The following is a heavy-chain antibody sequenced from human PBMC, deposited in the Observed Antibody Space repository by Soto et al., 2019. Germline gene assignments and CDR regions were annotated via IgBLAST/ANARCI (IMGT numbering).Heavy chain of an antibody. Sequence: ASVKVSCKASGVTFSSYTISWVRQAPGQGLEWMGRIIPILGIANYAQKFQGRVTITADKSTSTAYMELSSLRSEDTAVYYCARGLGLYYFDYWGQGTLVTVSS. CDR2: IIPILGIA. CDR1: GVTFSSYT. V-gene: IGHV1-69*02. D-gene: IGHD1-26*01. CDR3: ARGLGLYYFDY. J-gene: IGHJ4*02.